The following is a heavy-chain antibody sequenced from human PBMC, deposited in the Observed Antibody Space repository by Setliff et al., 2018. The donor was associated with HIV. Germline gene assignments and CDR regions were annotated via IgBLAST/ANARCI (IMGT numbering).Heavy chain of an antibody. CDR2: IRYDGSNK. J-gene: IGHJ6*03. V-gene: IGHV3-30*02. CDR1: GFIFSSYG. Sequence: PGGSLRLSCAASGFIFSSYGMHRVRQAPGKGLEWVAFIRYDGSNKYYADSVKGRFTISRDNSKNTLYLQMNNLRAEDTAVYYCAKDLEVLLDYYYMDVWGKGTTVTVSS. D-gene: IGHD1-26*01. CDR3: AKDLEVLLDYYYMDV.